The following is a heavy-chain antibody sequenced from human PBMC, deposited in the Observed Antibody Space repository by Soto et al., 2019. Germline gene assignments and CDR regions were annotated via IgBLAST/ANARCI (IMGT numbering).Heavy chain of an antibody. V-gene: IGHV1-18*01. J-gene: IGHJ2*01. CDR2: ISTYNGNT. Sequence: QVQLVQSGAEVKKPGASVKVSCKASGYTFTSYGISWVRQAPGQGLEWMGWISTYNGNTNYVQKLQGRVTMTTATSTSTAYMELRSLRSDDTAVYYCARVDYDILTEYWYFDLWGRGTLVTVSS. D-gene: IGHD3-9*01. CDR3: ARVDYDILTEYWYFDL. CDR1: GYTFTSYG.